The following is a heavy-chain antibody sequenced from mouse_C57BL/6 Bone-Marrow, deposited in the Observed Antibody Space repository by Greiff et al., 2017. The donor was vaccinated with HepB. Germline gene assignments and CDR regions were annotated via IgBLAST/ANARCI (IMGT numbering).Heavy chain of an antibody. D-gene: IGHD2-12*01. J-gene: IGHJ2*01. CDR3: ARGRQNGCYLYYFDY. CDR1: GFTFSDYG. Sequence: EVKLVESGGGLVKPGGSLKLSCAASGFTFSDYGMHWVRQAPEKGLEWVAYISSGSSTIYYADTVKGRFTISRDNAKNTLFLQMTSLRSEDTAMYYCARGRQNGCYLYYFDYWGQGTTLTVSS. V-gene: IGHV5-17*01. CDR2: ISSGSSTI.